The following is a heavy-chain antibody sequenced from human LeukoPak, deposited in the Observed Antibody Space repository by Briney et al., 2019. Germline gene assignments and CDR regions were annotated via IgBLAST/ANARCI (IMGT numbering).Heavy chain of an antibody. CDR1: GFTFSSYG. Sequence: PGGTLRLSCAASGFTFSSYGMSWVRQAPGKGLEWVSAISGSGGSTYYADSVKGRFTISRDNSKNSLYLQMNSLRAEDTAVYYCAREGVGASYYYYYYMDVWGKGTTVTVSS. CDR2: ISGSGGST. V-gene: IGHV3-23*01. J-gene: IGHJ6*03. CDR3: AREGVGASYYYYYYMDV. D-gene: IGHD1-26*01.